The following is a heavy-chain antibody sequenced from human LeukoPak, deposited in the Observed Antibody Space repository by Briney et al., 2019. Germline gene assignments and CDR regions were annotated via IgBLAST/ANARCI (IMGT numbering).Heavy chain of an antibody. V-gene: IGHV3-9*01. J-gene: IGHJ4*02. D-gene: IGHD3-16*01. CDR1: GFTFDDYA. Sequence: PGRSLRLSCTASGFTFDDYAMHWVRQGPGKGLKWVSGITWNSGTIAYADSVKGRFTISRDNAKNSLYLEMNSLRADDTALYYCAKGLYADLGGYFDQWGQGTLVTVSS. CDR3: AKGLYADLGGYFDQ. CDR2: ITWNSGTI.